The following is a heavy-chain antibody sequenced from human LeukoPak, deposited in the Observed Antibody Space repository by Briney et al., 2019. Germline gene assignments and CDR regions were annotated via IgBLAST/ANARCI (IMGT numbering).Heavy chain of an antibody. CDR1: GYTFTSYG. Sequence: GASVKVSCKASGYTFTSYGISWMRQAPGKGLEWMGWISAYNGNTNYAQKLQGRVTMTTDTSTSTAYMELRSLRSDDTPVYYCARAPRIAAAWNIDYWGQGTLVTVSS. D-gene: IGHD6-13*01. V-gene: IGHV1-18*01. CDR3: ARAPRIAAAWNIDY. J-gene: IGHJ4*02. CDR2: ISAYNGNT.